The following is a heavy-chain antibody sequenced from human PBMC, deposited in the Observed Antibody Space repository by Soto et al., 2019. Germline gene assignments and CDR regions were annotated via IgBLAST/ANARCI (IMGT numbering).Heavy chain of an antibody. D-gene: IGHD3-16*01. CDR1: GGTFSSYA. CDR3: ARDRSGSNAYVVGYCYGMDV. V-gene: IGHV1-69*06. CDR2: IIPIFGTA. J-gene: IGHJ6*02. Sequence: QVQLVQSGAEVKKPGSSVKVSCKASGGTFSSYAISWVRQAPGQGLEWRGGIIPIFGTANYAQKFQGRVTITADKSTSTAYMELSSLRSEDTAVYYCARDRSGSNAYVVGYCYGMDVWGQGTTVTVSS.